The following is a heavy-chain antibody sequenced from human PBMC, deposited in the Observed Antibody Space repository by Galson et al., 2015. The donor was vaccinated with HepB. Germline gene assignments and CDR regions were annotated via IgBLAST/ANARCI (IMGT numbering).Heavy chain of an antibody. Sequence: SLRLSCAASGFVFSSSWMHWVRQAPGKGLVWVSRITGDGSGTIYAGSVKGRFTISRDNAKNTLYLQMNSLRAEDTAVYYCARDRGGPGLTTVDYWGQGTLVTVSS. CDR3: ARDRGGPGLTTVDY. J-gene: IGHJ4*02. D-gene: IGHD2/OR15-2a*01. CDR1: GFVFSSSW. V-gene: IGHV3-74*01. CDR2: ITGDGSGT.